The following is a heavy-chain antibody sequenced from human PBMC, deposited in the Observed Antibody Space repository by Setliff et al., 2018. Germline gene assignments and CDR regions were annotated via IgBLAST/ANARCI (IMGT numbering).Heavy chain of an antibody. Sequence: PSETLSLTCAVHDGSFSDYYWSWIRQPPGKGLEWIGEINHYGSTNYKSSLRSRVTISLDTSENQFSLKLNSVTAADTAVYYCARRWNFGPYGSGIHDGFDMWGQGTMVTVSS. D-gene: IGHD3-10*01. CDR2: INHYGST. CDR3: ARRWNFGPYGSGIHDGFDM. V-gene: IGHV4-34*01. J-gene: IGHJ3*02. CDR1: DGSFSDYY.